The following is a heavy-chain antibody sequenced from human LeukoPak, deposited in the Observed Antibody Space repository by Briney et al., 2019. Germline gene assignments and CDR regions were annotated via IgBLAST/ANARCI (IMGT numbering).Heavy chain of an antibody. CDR1: GFTFSSYW. J-gene: IGHJ4*02. CDR2: ISSSGSTI. CDR3: ARSSGYYYFDFDY. Sequence: GGSLRLSCAASGFTFSSYWMSWVRQAPGKGLKWVSYISSSGSTIYYADSVKGRFTISRDNAKNSLYLQMNSLRAEDTAVYYCARSSGYYYFDFDYWGQGTLVTVSS. V-gene: IGHV3-48*04. D-gene: IGHD3-22*01.